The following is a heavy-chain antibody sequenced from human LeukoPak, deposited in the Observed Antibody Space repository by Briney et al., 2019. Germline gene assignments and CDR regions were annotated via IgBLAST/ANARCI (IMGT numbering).Heavy chain of an antibody. D-gene: IGHD2-2*01. V-gene: IGHV5-51*01. CDR2: IYPGDSDT. CDR1: GYSFTTYW. CDR3: ARLGGSTLVWGDY. J-gene: IGHJ4*02. Sequence: GESLKISCKSSGYSFTTYWIDWVRQMPGKSLEWMGIIYPGDSDTRYSPSFQGQVTISADKSISTAYLQWSSLKASDTAMYYCARLGGSTLVWGDYWGPGTLVTVSS.